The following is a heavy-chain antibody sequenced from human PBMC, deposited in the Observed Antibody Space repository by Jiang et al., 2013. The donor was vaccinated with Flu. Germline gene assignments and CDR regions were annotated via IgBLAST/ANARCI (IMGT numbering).Heavy chain of an antibody. D-gene: IGHD3-10*01. CDR3: VRASDWFDP. J-gene: IGHJ5*02. CDR2: IYYTGHT. V-gene: IGHV4-59*03. Sequence: RGGGLEWLGYIYYTGHTNYNPALESRVTMSIDTSMNQFSLKFSFVTAADTAVYYCVRASDWFDPWGQGTLVT.